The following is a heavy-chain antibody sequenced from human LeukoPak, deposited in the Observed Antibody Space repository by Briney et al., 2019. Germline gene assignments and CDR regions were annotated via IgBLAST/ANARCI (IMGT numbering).Heavy chain of an antibody. D-gene: IGHD3-16*02. J-gene: IGHJ4*02. V-gene: IGHV4-4*07. Sequence: SETLSLTCSVSGGSINSYWWSWIRQPAGKGLEFIGRIYTTGMTNYNPSLKSRVSMSVDTSKNQFSPELRSVTAADMAVYFCARAGYTISSYRFDYWGQGALVTVSS. CDR2: IYTTGMT. CDR3: ARAGYTISSYRFDY. CDR1: GGSINSYW.